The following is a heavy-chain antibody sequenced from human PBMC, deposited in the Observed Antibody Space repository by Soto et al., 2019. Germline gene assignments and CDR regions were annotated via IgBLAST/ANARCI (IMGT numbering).Heavy chain of an antibody. CDR1: GGSISSGGYY. D-gene: IGHD3-22*01. CDR2: IYYSGST. J-gene: IGHJ4*02. CDR3: ARSYDSSGYYCLDY. V-gene: IGHV4-31*03. Sequence: SETLSLTCTVSGGSISSGGYYWSWIRQHPGKGLEWIGYIYYSGSTYYNPSLKSRVTISVDTSKDQFSLKLSSVTAADTAVYYCARSYDSSGYYCLDYWGQGTLVTVSS.